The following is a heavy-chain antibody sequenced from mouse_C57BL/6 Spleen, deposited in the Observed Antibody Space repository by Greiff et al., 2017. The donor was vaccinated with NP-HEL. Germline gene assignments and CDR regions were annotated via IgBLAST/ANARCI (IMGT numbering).Heavy chain of an antibody. Sequence: QVQLQQPGAELVKPGASVKLSCKASGYTFTSYWMHWVKQRPGQGLEWIGMIHPNSGSTNYNEKFKSKATLTVDKSSSTAYMQLSSLTSEDSAVYYCARSRDGYSWWFDVWGTGTTVTVSS. CDR1: GYTFTSYW. CDR2: IHPNSGST. V-gene: IGHV1-64*01. J-gene: IGHJ1*03. CDR3: ARSRDGYSWWFDV. D-gene: IGHD2-3*01.